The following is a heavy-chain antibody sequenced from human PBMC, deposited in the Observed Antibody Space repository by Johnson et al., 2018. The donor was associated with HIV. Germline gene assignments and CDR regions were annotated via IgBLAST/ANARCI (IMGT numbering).Heavy chain of an antibody. V-gene: IGHV3-53*01. CDR2: IFSVGDV. D-gene: IGHD2-21*01. Sequence: VQLVESGGGLIQPGGSLRLSCAASGFTVSSNYMSWVRQAPGKGLEWVSVIFSVGDVYYADSVKGRFTISRDNAKNSLYLQMNSLRAEDTALYYCAKDMGNSILYRNAFDIWGQGTMVTVSS. CDR3: AKDMGNSILYRNAFDI. J-gene: IGHJ3*02. CDR1: GFTVSSNY.